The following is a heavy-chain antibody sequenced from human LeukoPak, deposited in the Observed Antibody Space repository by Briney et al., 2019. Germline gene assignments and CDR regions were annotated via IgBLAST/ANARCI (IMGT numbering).Heavy chain of an antibody. CDR1: GFTFSSYA. Sequence: PGGSLRLSCAASGFTFSSYAMSWVRQAPGKGLEWVSGISTSGGSTYYADSAKGRFTISRDNSKNTLYLQMNSLRAEDTAVYYCAKVNDFWSGYKDYWGQGTLVTVSS. J-gene: IGHJ4*02. D-gene: IGHD3-3*01. CDR2: ISTSGGST. CDR3: AKVNDFWSGYKDY. V-gene: IGHV3-23*01.